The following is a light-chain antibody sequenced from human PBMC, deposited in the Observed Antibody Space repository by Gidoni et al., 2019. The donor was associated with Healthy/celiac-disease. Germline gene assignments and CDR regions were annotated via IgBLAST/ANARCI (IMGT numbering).Light chain of an antibody. V-gene: IGKV1-39*01. J-gene: IGKJ1*01. CDR1: QSISSY. CDR3: QQSYSTPRA. CDR2: AAS. Sequence: IQITQSPPSLSASVGDRFTITSRTSQSISSYLNWYQQKPGKAPKLLIYAASSLQSGVPSRFSGSGSGTDFALTISSLQPEDFATYYCQQSYSTPRAFGQGTKVEIK.